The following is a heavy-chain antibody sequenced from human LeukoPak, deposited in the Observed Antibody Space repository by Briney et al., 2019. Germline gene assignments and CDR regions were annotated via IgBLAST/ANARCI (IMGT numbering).Heavy chain of an antibody. CDR1: GYSISSGYY. V-gene: IGHV4-38-2*02. J-gene: IGHJ3*02. Sequence: SETLSLTCTVSGYSISSGYYWVWIRQPPGKGLEWIGSIYHSGSTYYNPSLKSRVTISLDTSKNQFSLKLSSVTAADTAVYYCAREREWRDAFDIWGQGTMLTFSS. D-gene: IGHD3-3*01. CDR2: IYHSGST. CDR3: AREREWRDAFDI.